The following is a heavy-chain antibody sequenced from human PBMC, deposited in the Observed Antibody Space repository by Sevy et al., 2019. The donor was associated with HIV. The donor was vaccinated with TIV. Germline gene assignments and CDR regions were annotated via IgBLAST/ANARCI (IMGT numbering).Heavy chain of an antibody. D-gene: IGHD6-6*01. Sequence: GGSLRLSCVASGFTVSSNYMSWVRQAPGKGLEWVSVIYSGGSTYYADSVKGRFTISRDNSKNTLYLQMNSLRAEDTAVYYCAREYSSSSSSDYCYGLDVWGQGTTVTVSS. CDR2: IYSGGST. CDR1: GFTVSSNY. CDR3: AREYSSSSSSDYCYGLDV. V-gene: IGHV3-53*01. J-gene: IGHJ6*02.